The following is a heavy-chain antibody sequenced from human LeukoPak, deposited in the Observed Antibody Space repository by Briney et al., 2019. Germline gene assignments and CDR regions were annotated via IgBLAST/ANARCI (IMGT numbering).Heavy chain of an antibody. CDR3: ARFARPGKSSRGFDY. CDR1: GYSFTNYW. V-gene: IGHV5-51*01. D-gene: IGHD6-6*01. CDR2: IYPGDSDT. Sequence: GESLKIPCKGSGYSFTNYWIGWVRQMPGKGLEWMGIIYPGDSDTRYSPSFQGQVTISVDKSISTAYVQWSSLKASDTAMYYCARFARPGKSSRGFDYWGQGTLVTVSS. J-gene: IGHJ4*02.